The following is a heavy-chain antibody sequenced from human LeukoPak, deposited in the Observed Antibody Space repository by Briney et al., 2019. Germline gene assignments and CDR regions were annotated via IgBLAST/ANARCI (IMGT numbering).Heavy chain of an antibody. CDR1: GFTFSSYA. Sequence: GGSLRLSCAASGFTFSSYAMGWVRQAPGKGLQWVSVISGTGGSTYYADSVKGRFTISRDNSKNTLYLQMNSLRAEDTAVYYCVKDVGYTWFDPWGQGTLVTVSS. D-gene: IGHD3-16*01. CDR2: ISGTGGST. V-gene: IGHV3-23*01. CDR3: VKDVGYTWFDP. J-gene: IGHJ5*02.